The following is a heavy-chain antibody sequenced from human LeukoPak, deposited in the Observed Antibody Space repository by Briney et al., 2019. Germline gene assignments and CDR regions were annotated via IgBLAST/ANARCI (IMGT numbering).Heavy chain of an antibody. CDR2: INHSGST. D-gene: IGHD3-3*01. Sequence: SETLSLTCAVYGGSFSGYYWSWIRQPPGKGLKWIGEINHSGSTNYNPSLKSRVTISVDTSKNQFSLKLSSVTAADTAVYYCARVGRPGGYVWSGYYRSGYYFDYWGQGTLVTVSP. V-gene: IGHV4-34*01. CDR3: ARVGRPGGYVWSGYYRSGYYFDY. J-gene: IGHJ4*02. CDR1: GGSFSGYY.